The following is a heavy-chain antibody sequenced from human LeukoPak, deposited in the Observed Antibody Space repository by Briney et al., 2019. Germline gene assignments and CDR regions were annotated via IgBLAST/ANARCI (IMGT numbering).Heavy chain of an antibody. CDR3: AKDGLWFGELFRRTMYYFDY. CDR2: ISGSGGST. Sequence: GGSLRLSCAASGFTFSSYAMSWVRQAPGKGLEWVSAISGSGGSTYYADSVKGRFTISRDNSKNTLYLQMNSLRAEDTAVYYCAKDGLWFGELFRRTMYYFDYWGQGTLVTVSS. CDR1: GFTFSSYA. J-gene: IGHJ4*02. V-gene: IGHV3-23*01. D-gene: IGHD3-10*01.